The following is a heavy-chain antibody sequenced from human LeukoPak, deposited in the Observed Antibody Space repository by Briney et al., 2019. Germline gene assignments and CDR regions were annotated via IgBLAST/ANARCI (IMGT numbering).Heavy chain of an antibody. D-gene: IGHD3-9*01. CDR2: IYPKSGGT. CDR3: ARVSTSGYRDWLEP. V-gene: IGHV1-2*02. CDR1: GYTFGDCY. Sequence: ASVTVSCKTSGYTFGDCYIHWVRQAPGQGLEWMGWIYPKSGGTNSAQKFQGRVTMTRDTSISTAYMELSRLRFDDTAVYYCARVSTSGYRDWLEPWGQGTLVTVSS. J-gene: IGHJ5*02.